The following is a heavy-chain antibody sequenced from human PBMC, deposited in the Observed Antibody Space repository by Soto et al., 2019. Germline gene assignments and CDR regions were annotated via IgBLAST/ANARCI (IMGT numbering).Heavy chain of an antibody. D-gene: IGHD2-2*01. CDR1: GFTLSDYY. CDR3: AREGYCISTICSLGGMAV. V-gene: IGHV3-11*01. J-gene: IGHJ6*02. Sequence: QVQLVASGGGFVKPGGSLRLSGAASGFTLSDYYMRWIRQAPGQGLEWVSYISSSGSTIYYAECVKGRFTISRDNAKNSLYLQMNSRRAEDSALYYCAREGYCISTICSLGGMAVWGQGPTVTVSS. CDR2: ISSSGSTI.